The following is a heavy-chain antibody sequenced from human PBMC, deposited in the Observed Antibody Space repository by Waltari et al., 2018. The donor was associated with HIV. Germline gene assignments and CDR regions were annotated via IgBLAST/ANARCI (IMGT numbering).Heavy chain of an antibody. J-gene: IGHJ4*02. CDR2: IKTKTGNP. CDR1: GYTLTNYA. Sequence: QVQLEQSGSELKKPGASVKVSCKASGYTLTNYAMHWVRQAPGQGLEWVGWIKTKTGNPTYAQGCTGRFVCSLDTSVSTAYLQISSLKPEDTAVYFCARGPGRSLDYWGQGTLVTVSS. V-gene: IGHV7-4-1*02. CDR3: ARGPGRSLDY. D-gene: IGHD3-10*01.